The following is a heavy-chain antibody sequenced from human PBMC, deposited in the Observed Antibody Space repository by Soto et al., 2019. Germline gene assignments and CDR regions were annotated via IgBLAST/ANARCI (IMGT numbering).Heavy chain of an antibody. V-gene: IGHV1-18*04. CDR2: ISPYNGTT. J-gene: IGHJ6*02. Sequence: ASLKVSCKASGYTFTTHGISWVRQAPGQGLEWMGWISPYNGTTKYAEKFQGEMTMTTDTATSTAYMDLRSLRSDDTAVYYCARDGERDTGLNFYYYLHGMDAWGQGTRVTVSS. CDR3: ARDGERDTGLNFYYYLHGMDA. D-gene: IGHD1-1*01. CDR1: GYTFTTHG.